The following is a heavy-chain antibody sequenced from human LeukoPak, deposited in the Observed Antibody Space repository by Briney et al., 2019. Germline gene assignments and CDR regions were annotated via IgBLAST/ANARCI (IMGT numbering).Heavy chain of an antibody. Sequence: SETLSLTCTVSGGSISSYYWSWIRPPAGKGLEWIGRIYTSGSTNNNPSLKSRGTMSVDTSKNQFSLKLSSVAAADTAVDYCSRAPVCGGDCYFDYWGQGTLVTVSS. CDR3: SRAPVCGGDCYFDY. D-gene: IGHD2-21*01. CDR2: IYTSGST. V-gene: IGHV4-4*07. J-gene: IGHJ4*02. CDR1: GGSISSYY.